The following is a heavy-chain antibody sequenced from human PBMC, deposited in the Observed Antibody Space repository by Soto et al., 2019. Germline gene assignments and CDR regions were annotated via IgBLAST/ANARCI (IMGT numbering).Heavy chain of an antibody. CDR3: ASLSAGYYYDSSGYYFDY. CDR1: GGSISSGGYY. J-gene: IGHJ4*02. CDR2: IYYSGNT. V-gene: IGHV4-31*03. D-gene: IGHD3-22*01. Sequence: PSETLSLTCTVSGGSISSGGYYWSWIRQHPGKGLEWIGYIYYSGNTYSNPSLESRVTISVDTSKNQFSLKLTSVTAADTAVYYCASLSAGYYYDSSGYYFDYWGQGTLVTVSS.